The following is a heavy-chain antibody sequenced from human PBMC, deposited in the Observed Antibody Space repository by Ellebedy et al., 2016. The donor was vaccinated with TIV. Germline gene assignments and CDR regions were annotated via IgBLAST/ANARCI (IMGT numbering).Heavy chain of an antibody. V-gene: IGHV4-59*08. CDR2: IYYNGNN. D-gene: IGHD3-10*01. CDR3: ARYHVNYYGSGTYYNLFDS. CDR1: DDSISGHW. Sequence: SETLSLTCSVSDDSISGHWWTWIRQPPGKGLEWIGRIYYNGNNNYNPSLESRVTISIDRSRNQVFLNLKSATAADTAVFYCARYHVNYYGSGTYYNLFDSWGQGTLVTVSS. J-gene: IGHJ4*02.